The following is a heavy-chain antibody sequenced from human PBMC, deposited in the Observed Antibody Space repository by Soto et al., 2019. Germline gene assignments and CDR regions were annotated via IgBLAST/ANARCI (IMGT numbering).Heavy chain of an antibody. CDR2: ISGSGGST. V-gene: IGHV3-23*01. Sequence: EVQLLESGGGLVQPGGSLRLSCAASGFTFSSYAMSWVRQAPGKGLEWVSAISGSGGSTYYADSVKGRFTISRDNSKNTLYLQMNSLRAEDTAVYYCAKDLSTTMIVVGTPDAFDIWGQGTMVTVSS. CDR1: GFTFSSYA. CDR3: AKDLSTTMIVVGTPDAFDI. J-gene: IGHJ3*02. D-gene: IGHD3-22*01.